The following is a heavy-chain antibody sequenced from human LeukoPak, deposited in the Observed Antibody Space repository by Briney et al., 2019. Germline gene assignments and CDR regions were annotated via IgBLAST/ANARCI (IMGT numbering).Heavy chain of an antibody. Sequence: ASVKVSCKASGYTFTSYDINWVRQATGQGLEWMGWMNPNSGNTGYAQKFQGRVTITTDESTSTAYMELSSLRSEDTAVYYCARGPRGIAAALIYYYYYMDVWGKGTTVTVSS. CDR3: ARGPRGIAAALIYYYYYMDV. J-gene: IGHJ6*03. D-gene: IGHD6-13*01. CDR2: MNPNSGNT. CDR1: GYTFTSYD. V-gene: IGHV1-8*03.